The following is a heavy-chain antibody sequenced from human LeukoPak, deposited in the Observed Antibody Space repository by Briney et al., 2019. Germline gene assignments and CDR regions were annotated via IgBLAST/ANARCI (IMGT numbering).Heavy chain of an antibody. CDR1: AYTFTGYY. CDR3: ARDSALGGIDY. J-gene: IGHJ4*02. D-gene: IGHD3-10*01. CDR2: INPNSGGT. Sequence: GASVKVSCKASAYTFTGYYMHWVRQAPGQGLEWTGWINPNSGGTNYAQKFQGRVTMTRDTSISTAYMELSSLRSDDTAVYYCARDSALGGIDYWGQGTLVTVSS. V-gene: IGHV1-2*02.